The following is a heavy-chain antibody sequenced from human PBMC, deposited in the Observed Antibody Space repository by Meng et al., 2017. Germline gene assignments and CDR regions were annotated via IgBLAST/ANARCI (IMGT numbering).Heavy chain of an antibody. V-gene: IGHV3-69-1*01. D-gene: IGHD4-11*01. CDR2: ISSSSTI. CDR1: GFTFSDYY. Sequence: LSLTCAASGFTFSDYYMNWVRQAPGKGLEWVSSISSSSTIYYADSVKGRFTISRDNAKNSLYLQMNSLRAEDTALYYCAKDIRGYSNLYGMDVWGQGTTVTVSS. CDR3: AKDIRGYSNLYGMDV. J-gene: IGHJ6*02.